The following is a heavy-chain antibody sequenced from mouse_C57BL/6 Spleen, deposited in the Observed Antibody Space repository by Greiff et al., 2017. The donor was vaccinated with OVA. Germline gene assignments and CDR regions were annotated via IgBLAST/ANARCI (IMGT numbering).Heavy chain of an antibody. J-gene: IGHJ4*01. V-gene: IGHV5-6*01. D-gene: IGHD3-2*02. CDR2: ISSGGSYT. CDR3: ARLDSSGPLYAMDY. Sequence: EVMLVESGGDLVKPGGSLKLSCAASGFTFSSYGMSWVRQTPDKRLEWVATISSGGSYTYYPDSVKGRFTISRDNAKNTLYLQMSSLKSEDTAMYYCARLDSSGPLYAMDYWDQGTSVTVSS. CDR1: GFTFSSYG.